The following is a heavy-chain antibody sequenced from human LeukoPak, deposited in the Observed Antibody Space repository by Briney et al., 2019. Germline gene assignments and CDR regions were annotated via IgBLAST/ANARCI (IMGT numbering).Heavy chain of an antibody. D-gene: IGHD6-19*01. J-gene: IGHJ6*03. CDR1: GYSFTSYW. CDR3: ARHKEGGAVAGRETDYYYYMDV. V-gene: IGHV5-51*01. Sequence: GESLKISCKGSGYSFTSYWIGWVRQMPGKGLEWMGIIYPGDSDTRYSPSFQGQVTISADKSISTAYLQWSSLKASDTAMYYCARHKEGGAVAGRETDYYYYMDVWGKGTTVTVSS. CDR2: IYPGDSDT.